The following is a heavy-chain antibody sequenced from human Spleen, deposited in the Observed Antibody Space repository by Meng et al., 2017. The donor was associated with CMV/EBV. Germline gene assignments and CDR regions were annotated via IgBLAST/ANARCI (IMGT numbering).Heavy chain of an antibody. Sequence: SLKISCAASGFTFDDYAMHWVRQGPGKGLEWVSGISWNGGSIGYADSVKGRFTISRDNSKNTLFLQMNSLRAEDTAIYYCAKDPYPYSTTWGDYFDYWGQGTLVTVSS. CDR1: GFTFDDYA. CDR3: AKDPYPYSTTWGDYFDY. V-gene: IGHV3-9*01. CDR2: ISWNGGSI. J-gene: IGHJ4*02. D-gene: IGHD6-13*01.